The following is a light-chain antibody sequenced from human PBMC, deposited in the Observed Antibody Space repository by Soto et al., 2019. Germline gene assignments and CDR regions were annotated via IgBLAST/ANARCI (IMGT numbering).Light chain of an antibody. Sequence: DIQMTQSPSSLSASIGDRVTITCRASQTISDFLNWYQHKPGKAPKLLIYAASSLQGGVPSRFSGSGSGTNFTLTISGLQTDDFASYYCLHYSTYPLTFGGGTRVDI. CDR3: LHYSTYPLT. CDR2: AAS. J-gene: IGKJ4*01. CDR1: QTISDF. V-gene: IGKV1-39*01.